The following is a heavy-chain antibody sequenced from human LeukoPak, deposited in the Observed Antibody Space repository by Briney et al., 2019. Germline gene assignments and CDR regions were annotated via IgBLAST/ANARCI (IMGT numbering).Heavy chain of an antibody. Sequence: GASVKVSCKASGYTFTNYYMHWVRQAPGQGLEWMGIINPSGGSTSYAQKFQGRVTMTRDTSTSTVYMELSSLRSEDTAVYYCARDKDGSWVDSSGLRSLNYWGQGTLVTVSS. V-gene: IGHV1-46*01. CDR1: GYTFTNYY. D-gene: IGHD3-22*01. J-gene: IGHJ4*02. CDR2: INPSGGST. CDR3: ARDKDGSWVDSSGLRSLNY.